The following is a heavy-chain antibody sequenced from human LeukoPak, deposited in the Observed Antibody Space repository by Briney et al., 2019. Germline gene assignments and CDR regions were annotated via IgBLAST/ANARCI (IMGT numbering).Heavy chain of an antibody. CDR3: AKDLYGYVSNWFDP. CDR2: ISGSGGST. V-gene: IGHV3-23*01. J-gene: IGHJ5*02. CDR1: GFTFSSYA. Sequence: GGSLRLSCAASGFTFSSYAMSWVRQAPGKGLEWVSAISGSGGSTYHADSVKGRFTISRDNSKNTLYLQMNSLRAEDTAVYYCAKDLYGYVSNWFDPWGQGTLVTVSS. D-gene: IGHD5-12*01.